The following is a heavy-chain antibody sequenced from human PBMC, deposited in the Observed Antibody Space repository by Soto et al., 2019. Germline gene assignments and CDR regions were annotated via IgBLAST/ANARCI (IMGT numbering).Heavy chain of an antibody. CDR1: GYTFTSHD. D-gene: IGHD4-17*01. Sequence: QVQLVQSGAEVKKPGASVKVSCKASGYTFTSHDINWVRQATGQGLEWMGWMNPNSGNTGYAQKFRGRVTMTRNTSISTAYRELSSLRSEDTAVYYCARWDYCDYARFDYWGQGTLVTVSS. CDR3: ARWDYCDYARFDY. J-gene: IGHJ4*02. V-gene: IGHV1-8*01. CDR2: MNPNSGNT.